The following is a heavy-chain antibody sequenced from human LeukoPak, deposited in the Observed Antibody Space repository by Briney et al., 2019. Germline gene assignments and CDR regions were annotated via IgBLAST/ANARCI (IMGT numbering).Heavy chain of an antibody. V-gene: IGHV1-18*01. CDR2: ISAYNGNT. CDR3: ARDPLDYYYYYMDV. J-gene: IGHJ6*03. Sequence: GSVKVSCKASGYTFTSYGISWVRQAPGQGLEWMGWISAYNGNTNYAQKLQGRVTMTTDTSTSTAYMELRSLRSDDTAVYYCARDPLDYYYYYMDVWGKGTTVTVSS. CDR1: GYTFTSYG.